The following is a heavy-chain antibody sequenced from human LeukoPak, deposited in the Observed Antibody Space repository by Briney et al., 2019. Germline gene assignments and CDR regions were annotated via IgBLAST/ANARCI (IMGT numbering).Heavy chain of an antibody. V-gene: IGHV4-4*07. CDR1: GGSISSYY. J-gene: IGHJ5*02. D-gene: IGHD2-2*01. Sequence: SETLSLTCTVSGGSISSYYWSWIRQPAGKGLEWIGRIYTSGSTNYNPSLKSRVTMSVDTSKSQFSLKLSSVTAADTAVYYCARDATSSTSQINWFDPWGQGTLVTVSS. CDR3: ARDATSSTSQINWFDP. CDR2: IYTSGST.